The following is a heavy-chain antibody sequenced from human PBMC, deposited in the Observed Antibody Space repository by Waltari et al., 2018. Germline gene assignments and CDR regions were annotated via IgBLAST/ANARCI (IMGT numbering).Heavy chain of an antibody. J-gene: IGHJ6*03. CDR2: MNPNSGNT. D-gene: IGHD5-18*01. CDR1: GYTFTSYD. V-gene: IGHV1-8*03. CDR3: ARGQPRGYSYGRRYMDV. Sequence: QVQLVQSGAEVKKPGASVKVSCKASGYTFTSYDINWVRQATGQGLEWMGWMNPNSGNTGYAQKFQGRVTITRNTSISTAYMELSSLRSGDTAVYYCARGQPRGYSYGRRYMDVWGKGTTVTISS.